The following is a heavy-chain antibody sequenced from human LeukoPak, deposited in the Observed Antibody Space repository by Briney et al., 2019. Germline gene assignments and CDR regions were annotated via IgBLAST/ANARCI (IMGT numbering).Heavy chain of an antibody. V-gene: IGHV3-7*01. J-gene: IGHJ4*02. D-gene: IGHD5-24*01. CDR3: ARERDGRFFDY. CDR2: INQDGSEK. CDR1: GLTFRSFW. Sequence: GGSLRLSCAVSGLTFRSFWMSWVRQAPGKGLEWVSNINQDGSEKYFVDSVKGRFTISRDNSKNSLHLQMNTLRAEDTALYYCARERDGRFFDYWGQGTLVTVSS.